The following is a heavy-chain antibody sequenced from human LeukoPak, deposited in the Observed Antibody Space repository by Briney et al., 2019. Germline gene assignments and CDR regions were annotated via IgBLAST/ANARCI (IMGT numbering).Heavy chain of an antibody. CDR1: GGYINNYY. J-gene: IGHJ3*02. CDR2: IYTRGST. CDR3: ARGRYCSADICSGGDAFDI. D-gene: IGHD2-15*01. Sequence: SETLSLTCTVSGGYINNYYWSWIRQPAGKGLEWIGRIYTRGSTNYNPSLKSRVTMSVDTSKNQFSLKLSSVTAADTAVYYCARGRYCSADICSGGDAFDIWGQGTMVSVSS. V-gene: IGHV4-4*07.